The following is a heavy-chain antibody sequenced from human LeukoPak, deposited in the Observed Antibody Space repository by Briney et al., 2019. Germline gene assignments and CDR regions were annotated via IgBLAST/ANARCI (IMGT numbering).Heavy chain of an antibody. CDR1: GGSYGSDG. Sequence: GASVKVSCKASGGSYGSDGVAWVRQAPGQGLACMGRIIVFFGTAKYAQKFQGRVTITADTSTNTAYMELSHLRFEDTAVYFCARDRSPTTAGTLDSWGQGTLVTVSS. J-gene: IGHJ4*02. D-gene: IGHD5-12*01. V-gene: IGHV1-69*06. CDR2: IIVFFGTA. CDR3: ARDRSPTTAGTLDS.